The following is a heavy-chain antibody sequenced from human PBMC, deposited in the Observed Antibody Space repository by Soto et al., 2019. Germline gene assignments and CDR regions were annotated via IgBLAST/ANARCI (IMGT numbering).Heavy chain of an antibody. J-gene: IGHJ4*02. V-gene: IGHV1-8*02. CDR3: ARDEGEDYGDFFRL. CDR2: MNTNSGTR. CDR1: GYTFTDYD. Sequence: QVQLVQSGAELKKPGASVKVSCKTSGYTFTDYDINWVRLAPGLGLEWLGWMNTNSGTRGHAQKFQGRINMTRDASINTAYLELSGLTSEDKAIYFCARDEGEDYGDFFRLWGQGTLVAVSS. D-gene: IGHD4-17*01.